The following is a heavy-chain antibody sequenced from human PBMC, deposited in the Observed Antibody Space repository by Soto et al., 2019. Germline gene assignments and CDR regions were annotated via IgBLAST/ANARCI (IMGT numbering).Heavy chain of an antibody. V-gene: IGHV3-33*01. J-gene: IGHJ3*02. D-gene: IGHD1-1*01. CDR2: IWNGGSNK. CDR3: ATELNDMEAFDI. Sequence: QVQLVESGGGVVQPGMSLRLSCVASGFSFSTYGMHWVRQAPGKGLEWVAMIWNGGSNKYYANSVRDRFTISRDNSMNTLYLQMNSLRDEDSAVYYCATELNDMEAFDIWGRGTILTVSS. CDR1: GFSFSTYG.